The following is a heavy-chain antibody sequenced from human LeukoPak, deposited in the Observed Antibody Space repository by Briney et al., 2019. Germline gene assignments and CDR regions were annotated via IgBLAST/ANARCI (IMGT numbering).Heavy chain of an antibody. J-gene: IGHJ4*02. Sequence: PSETLSLTCTVSGGSISSGSYYWSWIRQPAGKGLEWIGRIYTSGSTNYNPSLKSRVTISVDTSKNQFSLKLNSVTAADTAVYYCARATPRVGATVDWGQGTLVTVSS. D-gene: IGHD1-26*01. CDR1: GGSISSGSYY. V-gene: IGHV4-61*02. CDR3: ARATPRVGATVD. CDR2: IYTSGST.